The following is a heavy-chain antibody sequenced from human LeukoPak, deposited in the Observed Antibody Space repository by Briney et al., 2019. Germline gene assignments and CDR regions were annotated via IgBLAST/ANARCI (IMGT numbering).Heavy chain of an antibody. V-gene: IGHV3-74*01. CDR2: INSDGSSR. D-gene: IGHD2-15*01. CDR3: AREWRSVARLDYYYGMDV. J-gene: IGHJ6*02. Sequence: GGSLRLSCAASGFTFSSYWMHWVRQAPGKGLVWVSRINSDGSSRTYADSVKGRFTISRDKSENTVDLQMNSLRAEDTAVYYCAREWRSVARLDYYYGMDVWGQGTTVTVSS. CDR1: GFTFSSYW.